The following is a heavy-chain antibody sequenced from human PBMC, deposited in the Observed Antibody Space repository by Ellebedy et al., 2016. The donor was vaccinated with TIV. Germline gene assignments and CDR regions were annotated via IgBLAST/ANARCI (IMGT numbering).Heavy chain of an antibody. D-gene: IGHD2-8*01. CDR3: RVYLEGFDS. CDR1: GFTFSTNW. J-gene: IGHJ4*02. V-gene: IGHV3-74*01. CDR2: INTDGSDT. Sequence: GESLKISCAASGFTFSTNWMHWFRQAPGKGLVWVSRINTDGSDTTYADSVKGRFTTSRDNAKNTLHLQMSSLRPEDTAVYYSRVYLEGFDSWGQGTLVTVSS.